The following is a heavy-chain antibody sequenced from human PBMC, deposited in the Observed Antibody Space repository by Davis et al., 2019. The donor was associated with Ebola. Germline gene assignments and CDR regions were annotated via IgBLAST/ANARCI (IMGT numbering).Heavy chain of an antibody. J-gene: IGHJ6*02. CDR2: ITGSGSST. CDR3: ARGGETVTGTASHGMDV. Sequence: GESLKISCAASGFTFSIYAMNWVRQAPGKGLEWVSAITGSGSSTSYADSVRGRFTISRDNSRNTLSLQMDSLTAEDTAVYYCARGGETVTGTASHGMDVWGQGTTVTVSS. V-gene: IGHV3-23*01. CDR1: GFTFSIYA. D-gene: IGHD1-14*01.